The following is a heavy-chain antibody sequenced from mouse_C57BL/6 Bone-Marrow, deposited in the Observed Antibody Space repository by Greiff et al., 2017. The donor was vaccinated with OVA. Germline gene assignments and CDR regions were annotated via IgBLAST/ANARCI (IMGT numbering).Heavy chain of an antibody. CDR2: ISGGGGNT. CDR1: GFTFSSYT. V-gene: IGHV5-9*01. Sequence: EVKLQESGGGLVKPGGSLKLSCAASGFTFSSYTMSWVRQTPEKRLEWVATISGGGGNTYYPDSVKGRFTISRDNAKNTLYLQMSSLRSEDTALYYCARPGKGAYWGQGTLVTVSA. CDR3: ARPGKGAY. J-gene: IGHJ3*01. D-gene: IGHD1-1*01.